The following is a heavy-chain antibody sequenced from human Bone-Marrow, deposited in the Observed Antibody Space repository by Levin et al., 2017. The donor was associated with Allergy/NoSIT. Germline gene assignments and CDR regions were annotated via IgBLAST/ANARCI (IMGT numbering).Heavy chain of an antibody. J-gene: IGHJ4*02. Sequence: LSLTCEASGFIFDDYAMHWVRQAPGKGLEWVSGLIWNSGSTGYADSVKGRFTISRDNGKKSLYLQMNSLKVEDTALYFCASGSTTSQIDYWGQGTLVPV. D-gene: IGHD1-26*01. CDR2: LIWNSGST. V-gene: IGHV3-9*01. CDR3: ASGSTTSQIDY. CDR1: GFIFDDYA.